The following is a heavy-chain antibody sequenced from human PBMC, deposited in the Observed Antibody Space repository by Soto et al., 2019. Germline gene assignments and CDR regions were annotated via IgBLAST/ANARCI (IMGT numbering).Heavy chain of an antibody. CDR1: GGTFINHA. J-gene: IGHJ6*02. CDR2: IIPMFGTA. V-gene: IGHV1-69*13. D-gene: IGHD2-21*02. Sequence: SVKVSCKASGGTFINHAFSWVRQAPGQGLEWMGGIIPMFGTADYSQKFQGRVTITADESTTTAHMELSSLRSDDSAVYYCARDDATYCGGDCYRYFFYGLDVWGQGTTVTVSS. CDR3: ARDDATYCGGDCYRYFFYGLDV.